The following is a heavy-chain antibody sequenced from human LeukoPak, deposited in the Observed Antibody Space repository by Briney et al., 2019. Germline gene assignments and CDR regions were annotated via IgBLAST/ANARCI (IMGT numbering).Heavy chain of an antibody. CDR2: IYYSGST. V-gene: IGHV4-59*08. J-gene: IGHJ4*02. D-gene: IGHD2-2*02. Sequence: PSETLSLTCTVSGGSISSYYWSWIRQPPGKGLEWIGYIYYSGSTNYNPSLKSRVTISVDTSKNQFSLKLSSVTAADTAVYYCATYRGGYCSSTSCYTFDYWGQGTLVTVSS. CDR1: GGSISSYY. CDR3: ATYRGGYCSSTSCYTFDY.